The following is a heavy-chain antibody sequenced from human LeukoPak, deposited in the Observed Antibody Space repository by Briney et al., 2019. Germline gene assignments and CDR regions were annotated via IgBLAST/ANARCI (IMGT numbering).Heavy chain of an antibody. D-gene: IGHD3-3*01. J-gene: IGHJ6*03. V-gene: IGHV1-18*01. CDR3: AIDFAPNDFWSGSSGMNV. CDR2: TSAYNGNT. Sequence: ASVKVSCKASGYTFTSYGISWVRQAPGQGLEWMGWTSAYNGNTNYAQKLQGRVTMTTDTSTSTAYMELRSLSSDDTAVYYCAIDFAPNDFWSGSSGMNVWGKGTTVTVSS. CDR1: GYTFTSYG.